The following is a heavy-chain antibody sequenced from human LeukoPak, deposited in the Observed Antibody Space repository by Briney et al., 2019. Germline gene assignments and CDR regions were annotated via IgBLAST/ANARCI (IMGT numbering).Heavy chain of an antibody. CDR1: GGSFSGYY. Sequence: SETLSLTCAVYGGSFSGYYWSWIRQPPGKGLEWIGEINHSGSTNYNPSLKSRVTISVDTSKNQFSLKLSSVTAADTAVYYCARGRRMIVVVIRGGFDYWGQGTLVTVSS. CDR3: ARGRRMIVVVIRGGFDY. D-gene: IGHD3-22*01. V-gene: IGHV4-34*01. CDR2: INHSGST. J-gene: IGHJ4*02.